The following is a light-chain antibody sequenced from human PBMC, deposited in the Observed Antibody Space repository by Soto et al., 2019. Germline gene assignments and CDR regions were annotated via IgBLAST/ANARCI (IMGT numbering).Light chain of an antibody. CDR2: DVS. CDR3: SSYTSNSPHV. V-gene: IGLV2-14*01. Sequence: QSVLTQPASVSGSPGQSITISCTGTSSDVGGYNYVSWYQQHPGKAPKLMIYDVSNRPSGVSIRFSGSKSGNTASLSISGLQAEDEADYYCSSYTSNSPHVFGTGTKLTVL. CDR1: SSDVGGYNY. J-gene: IGLJ1*01.